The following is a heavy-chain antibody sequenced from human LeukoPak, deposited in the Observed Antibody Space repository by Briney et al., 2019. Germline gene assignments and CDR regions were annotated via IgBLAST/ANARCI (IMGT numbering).Heavy chain of an antibody. V-gene: IGHV1-69*01. CDR3: ARYIAAAAIRGDYYYYGLDV. J-gene: IGHJ6*02. D-gene: IGHD6-13*01. CDR2: IIPIFGTA. Sequence: ASLKVSCKASGGTFSSYAISWVRQSPGQGLEWMGGIIPIFGTANYAQKFQGRVTITADESTSTAYMELSSLRSEDTAVYYCARYIAAAAIRGDYYYYGLDVWGQGTTVTVSS. CDR1: GGTFSSYA.